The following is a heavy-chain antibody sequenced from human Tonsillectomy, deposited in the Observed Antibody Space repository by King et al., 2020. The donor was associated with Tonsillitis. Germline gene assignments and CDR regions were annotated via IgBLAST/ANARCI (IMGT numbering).Heavy chain of an antibody. CDR3: ARSVSPRSPLDS. CDR1: GYSFRNFY. J-gene: IGHJ5*01. CDR2: IYPGDSET. V-gene: IGHV5-51*06. Sequence: LQLVQSGAEVKKPGESLKISCKGSGYSFRNFYIGWVRQMPGRGLEWMGIIYPGDSETRYSPSFQGQVTFSADTSTNTAYLQWDSLKASDTAIYYCARSVSPRSPLDSWGQGTRVTVST.